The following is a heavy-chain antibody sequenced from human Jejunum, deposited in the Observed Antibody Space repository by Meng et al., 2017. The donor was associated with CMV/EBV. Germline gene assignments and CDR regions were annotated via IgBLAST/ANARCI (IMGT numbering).Heavy chain of an antibody. CDR2: IPFDGNNE. J-gene: IGHJ4*02. CDR1: GFNFSSYA. CDR3: ARGTGSGSWLIDS. D-gene: IGHD6-13*01. Sequence: SGFNFSSYAMHWGRQAPGKGLEWVAVIPFDGNNEHYADSVKGRFTISRDNSKNTLYLQVNSLRPEDTGVYYCARGTGSGSWLIDSWGQGTLVTVSS. V-gene: IGHV3-30*04.